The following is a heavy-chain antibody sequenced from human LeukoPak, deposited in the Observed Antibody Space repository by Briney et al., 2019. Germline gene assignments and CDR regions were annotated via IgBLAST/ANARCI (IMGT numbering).Heavy chain of an antibody. CDR2: IIPNSGAT. J-gene: IGHJ3*02. CDR1: GYIFTAYH. V-gene: IGHV1-2*06. CDR3: ARGISGGFDI. Sequence: ASVKVSCKPSGYIFTAYHLHWVRQAPGQGLEWMGRIIPNSGATNYAQNFQGRVTMTRDTSISTAYMGLSRLSPDDTAVYYCARGISGGFDIWGQGTKVTVSS. D-gene: IGHD2-21*01.